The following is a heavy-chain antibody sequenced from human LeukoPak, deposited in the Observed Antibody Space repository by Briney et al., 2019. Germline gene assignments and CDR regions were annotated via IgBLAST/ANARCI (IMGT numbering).Heavy chain of an antibody. J-gene: IGHJ6*04. CDR2: INNDGSGK. Sequence: GGSLRLSCTFSGFTFTDFWMKWVRQAPGKGLEWVASINNDGSGKYSEDSVRDRVTISRDNAKNSLHLQINSLTVEDTAIYYCVRDDGDVWGKGTTVTVSS. CDR3: VRDDGDV. V-gene: IGHV3-7*03. CDR1: GFTFTDFW.